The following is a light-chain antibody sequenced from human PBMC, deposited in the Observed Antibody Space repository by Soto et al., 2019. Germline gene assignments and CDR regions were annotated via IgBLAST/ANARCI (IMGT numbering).Light chain of an antibody. Sequence: SALTQPASASGSPGQSITISCTGASSDVGSYNLVSWYQQHPGQAPKLVISEGSKRPSGVSNRFSGSKSGNTASLTISGLQAEDEADYYCCSYAGSSTLWVFGGGTKVTVL. J-gene: IGLJ3*02. V-gene: IGLV2-23*01. CDR1: SSDVGSYNL. CDR2: EGS. CDR3: CSYAGSSTLWV.